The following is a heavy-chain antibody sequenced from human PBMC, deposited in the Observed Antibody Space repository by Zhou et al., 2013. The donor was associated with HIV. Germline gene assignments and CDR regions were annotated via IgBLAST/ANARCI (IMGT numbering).Heavy chain of an antibody. J-gene: IGHJ4*02. Sequence: VQLQESGPGLVKPSETLSLTCTVPGASIRSSGYSWGWIRQPPGGGLQWIGSVYYTGNTYYNPPLESRVTISVDKSKNQFSLKLNSVTAADTAVYYCARNANQAPDYWGQGTRVTVSS. CDR2: VYYTGNT. CDR1: GASIRSSGYS. V-gene: IGHV4-39*01. CDR3: ARNANQAPDY.